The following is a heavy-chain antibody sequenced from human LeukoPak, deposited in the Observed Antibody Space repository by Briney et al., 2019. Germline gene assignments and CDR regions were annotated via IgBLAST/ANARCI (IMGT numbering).Heavy chain of an antibody. Sequence: PGGSLRLPCAASGFTFSSYAMTWVRQAPGKGLEWVSSISNSGTNTYYADSVRGRFTISRDTSKNTLYLHMNSLRAEDTAVYYCAKAVTTGRAEQHWGQGTLVTVSS. CDR3: AKAVTTGRAEQH. V-gene: IGHV3-23*01. J-gene: IGHJ4*02. D-gene: IGHD4-17*01. CDR2: ISNSGTNT. CDR1: GFTFSSYA.